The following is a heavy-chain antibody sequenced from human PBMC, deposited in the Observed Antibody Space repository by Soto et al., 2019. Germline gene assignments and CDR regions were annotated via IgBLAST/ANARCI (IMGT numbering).Heavy chain of an antibody. Sequence: EVQLVESGGGLVQPGGSLRLSCAASGFTFNDYSMNWVRQARGKGLEWLSYITRTANSRYYADSVKGRFTISRDNAKNSLYLEMNSLRAEDTAVYYCVRDKDWAFDYWGQGTLVTVSS. J-gene: IGHJ4*02. D-gene: IGHD3-9*01. CDR1: GFTFNDYS. CDR2: ITRTANSR. V-gene: IGHV3-48*04. CDR3: VRDKDWAFDY.